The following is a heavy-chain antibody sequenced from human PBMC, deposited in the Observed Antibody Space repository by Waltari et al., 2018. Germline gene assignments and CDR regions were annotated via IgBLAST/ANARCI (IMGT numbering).Heavy chain of an antibody. J-gene: IGHJ3*01. D-gene: IGHD6-13*01. CDR3: AKKAGSSWTEAFDV. Sequence: EAQLVESGGGLVQPGRSLRLSCAASGFIFDSYAIHWVRQPPGKCLEWVSGISWKSGTTAHADSVKGRFTISRYNARSSLFLQMDSLRVEDTALYFCAKKAGSSWTEAFDVWGRGTMVTVSS. CDR2: ISWKSGTT. V-gene: IGHV3-9*01. CDR1: GFIFDSYA.